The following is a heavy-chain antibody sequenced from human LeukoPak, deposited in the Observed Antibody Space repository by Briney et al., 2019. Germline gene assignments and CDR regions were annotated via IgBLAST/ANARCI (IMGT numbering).Heavy chain of an antibody. J-gene: IGHJ6*02. CDR1: VGTFISYA. Sequence: SVKDSRKASVGTFISYAISWVRQAPGQGREWMARIIPILGIANYEQKFQGRGTITADNSPSTAHMELSSLRSQDTAVYYCARDVTTVTMYPNYYYHGMDVWGQGTTVTVSS. CDR2: IIPILGIA. V-gene: IGHV1-69*10. D-gene: IGHD4-11*01. CDR3: ARDVTTVTMYPNYYYHGMDV.